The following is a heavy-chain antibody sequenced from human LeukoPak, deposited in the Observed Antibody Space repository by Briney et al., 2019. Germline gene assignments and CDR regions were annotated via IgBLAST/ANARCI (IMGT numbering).Heavy chain of an antibody. D-gene: IGHD6-19*01. CDR3: ARVISVAGYDY. V-gene: IGHV3-48*01. CDR2: ISSSSSPI. J-gene: IGHJ4*02. Sequence: GGSLRLSCAASGFIFSSYSINWVRQAPGKGLEWVSYISSSSSPIYYADSVKGRFTISRDNAKNSLYLQMNSLRAEDTAVYYCARVISVAGYDYWGQGTLVTVSS. CDR1: GFIFSSYS.